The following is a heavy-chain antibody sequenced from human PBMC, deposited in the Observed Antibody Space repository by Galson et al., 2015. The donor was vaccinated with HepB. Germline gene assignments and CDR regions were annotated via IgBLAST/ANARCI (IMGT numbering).Heavy chain of an antibody. V-gene: IGHV3-23*01. CDR3: AKGIAGKAAFDI. Sequence: SLRLSCAASGFTFSSYAMTWVRQAPGKGLEWVSTLSSSGSSTYYADSVKGRSTISRDNSKNTLYLQMNSLRAEDTAVYYCAKGIAGKAAFDIWGQGTMVTVSS. D-gene: IGHD6-13*01. CDR1: GFTFSSYA. J-gene: IGHJ3*02. CDR2: LSSSGSST.